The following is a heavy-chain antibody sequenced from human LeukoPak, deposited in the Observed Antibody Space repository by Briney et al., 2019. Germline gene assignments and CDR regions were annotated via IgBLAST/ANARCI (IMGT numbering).Heavy chain of an antibody. J-gene: IGHJ4*02. CDR1: GGSISSYY. Sequence: SETLSLTCTVSGGSISSYYWSWIRQPPGKGLEWIGYIYYSGSTNYNPSLKSRVTISVDTSKNQFSLKLTSVTAADTAVYFCARAGGFFSPFGYWGQRTLVTVSS. CDR3: ARAGGFFSPFGY. V-gene: IGHV4-59*12. D-gene: IGHD3-3*01. CDR2: IYYSGST.